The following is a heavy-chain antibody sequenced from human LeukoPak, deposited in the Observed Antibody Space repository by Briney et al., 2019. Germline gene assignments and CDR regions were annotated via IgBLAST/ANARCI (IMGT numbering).Heavy chain of an antibody. Sequence: PGGSLRLSCAASGFTFSSYWMSWVRQAPGKGLEWVANIKQDGSEKYYVDSVKGRFTISRDNAKNSLYLQMNSLRAEDTAVYYCAKMYGSGSMDVWGQGTTVTVSS. CDR2: IKQDGSEK. D-gene: IGHD3-10*01. V-gene: IGHV3-7*01. CDR3: AKMYGSGSMDV. CDR1: GFTFSSYW. J-gene: IGHJ6*02.